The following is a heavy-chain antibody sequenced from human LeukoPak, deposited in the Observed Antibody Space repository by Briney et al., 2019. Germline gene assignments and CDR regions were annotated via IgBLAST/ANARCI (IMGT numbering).Heavy chain of an antibody. CDR2: INPNSGGT. J-gene: IGHJ5*02. V-gene: IGHV1-2*02. Sequence: GASVKVSCKASGGTFSSYAISWVRQAPGQGLEWMGWINPNSGGTNYAQKFQGRVTMTRDTSISTAYMELSRLRSDDTAVYYCARDEFNYYDSSGYSRFDPWGQGTLVTVSS. CDR3: ARDEFNYYDSSGYSRFDP. D-gene: IGHD3-22*01. CDR1: GGTFSSYA.